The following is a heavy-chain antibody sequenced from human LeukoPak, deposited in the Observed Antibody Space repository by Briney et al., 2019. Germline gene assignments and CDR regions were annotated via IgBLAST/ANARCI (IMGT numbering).Heavy chain of an antibody. J-gene: IGHJ6*02. CDR2: IYPGDSDT. Sequence: GESLQISCKGSGYSFTSYWIGWVRQMPGKGLEWMGIIYPGDSDTRYSPSFQGQVTISADKSISTAYLQWSSLKASDTAMYYCARGLGHYDSSEVLYYYGMDVWGQGTTVTVSS. CDR3: ARGLGHYDSSEVLYYYGMDV. V-gene: IGHV5-51*01. CDR1: GYSFTSYW. D-gene: IGHD3-22*01.